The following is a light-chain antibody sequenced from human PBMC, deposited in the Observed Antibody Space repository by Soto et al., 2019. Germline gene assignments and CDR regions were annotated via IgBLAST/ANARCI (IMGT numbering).Light chain of an antibody. CDR2: LNSDGSH. J-gene: IGLJ2*01. Sequence: QLVLTQSPSASASLGASVKLTCTLSSGHSSYAIAWHQQQPEKGPRYLMKLNSDGSHSKGDGIPDRFSGSSSGAERYLTISGLQSEDEADYYCQTWGTGIQVFGGGTQLT. CDR3: QTWGTGIQV. CDR1: SGHSSYA. V-gene: IGLV4-69*01.